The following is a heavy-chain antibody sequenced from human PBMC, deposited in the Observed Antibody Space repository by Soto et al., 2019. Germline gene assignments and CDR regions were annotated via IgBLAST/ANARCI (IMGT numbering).Heavy chain of an antibody. V-gene: IGHV3-48*02. CDR2: ISSSSSTI. CDR3: ARDVGSGSSTPFYCMDV. CDR1: GFTFSSYS. D-gene: IGHD1-26*01. J-gene: IGHJ6*02. Sequence: LRLSCAGSGFTFSSYSMNWVRQAPGKGLEWVSYISSSSSTIYYADSVRGRFTISRDNAKNSLYLQMNSLRDEDTAVYYCARDVGSGSSTPFYCMDVWGQGTTSTVS.